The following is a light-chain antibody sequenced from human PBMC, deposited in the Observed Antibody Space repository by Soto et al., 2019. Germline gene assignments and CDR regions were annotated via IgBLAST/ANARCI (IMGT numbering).Light chain of an antibody. CDR2: EVS. CDR1: SSDVGGYNY. CDR3: SSYAGSNNLV. Sequence: QSVLTQPPSASGSPGQSVTISCTRTSSDVGGYNYVSWYQQHPGKAPKLMIYEVSKRPSGVPDRLSGSKSGNTASLTVSGLQAEDEADYYCSSYAGSNNLVFGTGTKVTVL. V-gene: IGLV2-8*01. J-gene: IGLJ1*01.